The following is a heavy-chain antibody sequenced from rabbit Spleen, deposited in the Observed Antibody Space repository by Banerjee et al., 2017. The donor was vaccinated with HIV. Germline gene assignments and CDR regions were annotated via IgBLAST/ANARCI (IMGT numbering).Heavy chain of an antibody. D-gene: IGHD1-1*01. J-gene: IGHJ6*01. CDR2: IYAGSSGTT. Sequence: QEQLEESGGGLVHPEGSLTLACTASGFSFSTSYYMCWVRQAPGKGLEWIACIYAGSSGTTYYASGAKGRFTISKTSSTTVTLQMTSLTVADTATYFCARDTSSSFSRYGMDLWGPGTLVTVS. CDR3: ARDTSSSFSRYGMDL. CDR1: GFSFSTSYY. V-gene: IGHV1S45*01.